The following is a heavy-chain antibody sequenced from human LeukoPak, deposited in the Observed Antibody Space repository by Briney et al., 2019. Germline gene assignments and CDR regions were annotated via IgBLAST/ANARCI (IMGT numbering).Heavy chain of an antibody. V-gene: IGHV4-59*12. Sequence: SETLSLTCTVSDGSITNYDWSWVRQPPGKGLEFIGHVHYSGTANYNPSLRSRVTISIDTSKKHFFLKLSSVTAADTAVYYCARERTVTYYYYGMDVWGQGTTVTVSS. D-gene: IGHD1/OR15-1a*01. CDR3: ARERTVTYYYYGMDV. CDR1: DGSITNYD. J-gene: IGHJ6*02. CDR2: VHYSGTA.